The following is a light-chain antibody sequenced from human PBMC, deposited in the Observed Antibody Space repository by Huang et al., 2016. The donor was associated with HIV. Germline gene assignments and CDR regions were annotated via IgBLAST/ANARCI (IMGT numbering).Light chain of an antibody. J-gene: IGKJ4*01. CDR1: RSVRNY. CDR2: DAS. Sequence: EIVLTQSPASLALSPGERATLSCRASRSVRNYLAWYQQKPGQAPRLLILDASTRATDSPARCSGSGSGTDFTLTISSLEPEDFAVYYCQQRYNWPLTFGGGTKVEIK. V-gene: IGKV3-11*01. CDR3: QQRYNWPLT.